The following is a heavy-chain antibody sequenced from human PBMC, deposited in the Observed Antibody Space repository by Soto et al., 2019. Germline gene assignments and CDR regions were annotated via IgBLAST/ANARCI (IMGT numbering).Heavy chain of an antibody. CDR2: INPKSDDT. CDR1: GYPFSDNQ. CDR3: ARKHSLDYIRWGLDP. J-gene: IGHJ5*02. V-gene: IGHV1-2*02. D-gene: IGHD4-4*01. Sequence: ASVKVSCKASGYPFSDNQIHWLRRAPGQGLEWMGRINPKSDDTNYAQKFQGRVTMTKDTSIDTAYLELTGLTSDDTATYYCARKHSLDYIRWGLDPWGQGTLVTVSS.